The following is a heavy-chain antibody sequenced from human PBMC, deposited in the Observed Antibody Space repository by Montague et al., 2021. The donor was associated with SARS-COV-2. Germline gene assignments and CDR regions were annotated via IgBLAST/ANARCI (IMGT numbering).Heavy chain of an antibody. D-gene: IGHD5-12*01. V-gene: IGHV4-31*03. J-gene: IGHJ4*02. CDR3: ARVLGWLRGYFEY. CDR2: IYYTGTT. CDR1: GGSITNAGYS. Sequence: TLSLTCTVSGGSITNAGYSCSWIRQPPGNGLEWIGYIYYTGTTYYNPSLKSRVTISVDTSKHQFSLKLSSVTAANTAVYYWARVLGWLRGYFEYWGKGTLVTVSS.